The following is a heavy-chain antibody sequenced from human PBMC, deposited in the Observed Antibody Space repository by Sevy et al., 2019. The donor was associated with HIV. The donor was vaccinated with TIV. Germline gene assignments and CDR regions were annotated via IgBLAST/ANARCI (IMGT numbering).Heavy chain of an antibody. CDR2: ISHDGNNK. Sequence: GGSLRLSCTASGFTFSRYAMYWVRQAPGKGLEWVAVISHDGNNKDYADSVKGRFTISRDNSKNTLYMQMTSLRVEDTAFYYCASHYYDYTGYYYPLHYWGQGTLVTVSS. V-gene: IGHV3-30*01. CDR1: GFTFSRYA. D-gene: IGHD3-22*01. J-gene: IGHJ4*02. CDR3: ASHYYDYTGYYYPLHY.